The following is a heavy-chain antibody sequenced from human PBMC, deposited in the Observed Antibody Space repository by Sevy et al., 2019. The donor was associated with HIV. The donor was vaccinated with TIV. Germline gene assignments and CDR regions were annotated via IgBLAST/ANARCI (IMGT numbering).Heavy chain of an antibody. V-gene: IGHV1-8*01. D-gene: IGHD2-2*02. CDR3: ARGRYCSGTSCYKGGYYYYYYGMDV. CDR2: MNPNSGNT. CDR1: GYTFTSYD. Sequence: ASVKVSCKASGYTFTSYDINWVRQATGQGLEWMGWMNPNSGNTGYAQKFQGRVTMTRNTSISTAYMELSSLRSEDTAVYYCARGRYCSGTSCYKGGYYYYYYGMDVWGQGTTVTVSS. J-gene: IGHJ6*02.